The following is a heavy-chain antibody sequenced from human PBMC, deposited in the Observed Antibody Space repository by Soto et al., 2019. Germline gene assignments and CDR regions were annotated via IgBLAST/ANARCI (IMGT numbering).Heavy chain of an antibody. CDR2: LNEDGSFT. V-gene: IGHV3-74*01. CDR3: ARDLSGRADV. CDR1: EFTFSSYW. D-gene: IGHD3-10*01. J-gene: IGHJ6*02. Sequence: EVQLVESGGGLVRPGGSLRLSCVASEFTFSSYWMHWVRQVPGKGLVWVSRLNEDGSFTTYADSVKGRFTISTDNAKKTLYLQMTSLRAEDTAVYYCARDLSGRADVWGQGTTVTVSS.